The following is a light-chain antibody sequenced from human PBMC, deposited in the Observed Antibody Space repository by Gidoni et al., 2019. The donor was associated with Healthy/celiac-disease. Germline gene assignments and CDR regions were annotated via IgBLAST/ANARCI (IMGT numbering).Light chain of an antibody. CDR2: GAS. CDR1: QSVSSSY. CDR3: QQYGSSPLT. J-gene: IGKJ1*01. Sequence: EFALTQSPCTLSLSPGARSTLSCRTSQSVSSSYLAWYQQKPGQAPRLLIYGASSRATGIPDRFSGSGSGTDFTLTISRLEPEDFAVYYCQQYGSSPLTFGQGTKVEIK. V-gene: IGKV3-20*01.